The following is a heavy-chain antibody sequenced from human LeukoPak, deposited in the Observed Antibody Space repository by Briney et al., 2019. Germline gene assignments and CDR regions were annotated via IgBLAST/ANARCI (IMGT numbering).Heavy chain of an antibody. CDR2: IYNSGST. D-gene: IGHD2-15*01. V-gene: IGHV4-61*02. CDR3: ARARSGPGGFFDY. J-gene: IGHJ4*02. CDR1: GGSISRGSYY. Sequence: SETLSLTCIVSGGSISRGSYYWSWIRQPAGKGLEWMGRIYNSGSTNYNPSLKSRVTISTDMSKNQISLKLSSVTAADTAVYYCARARSGPGGFFDYWGQGTLVTVSS.